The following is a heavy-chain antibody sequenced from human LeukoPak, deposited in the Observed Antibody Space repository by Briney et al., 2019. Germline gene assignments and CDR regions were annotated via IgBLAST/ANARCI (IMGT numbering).Heavy chain of an antibody. CDR2: ISSSSSYI. CDR1: GFTFSSYS. D-gene: IGHD6-13*01. Sequence: PGGSLRLSCAASGFTFSSYSMNWVRQAPGKGLEWVSSISSSSSYIYYADSAKGRFTISRDNAKNSLYLQMNSLRAEDTAVYYCARDGVAAAGTDYWGQGTLVTVSS. CDR3: ARDGVAAAGTDY. J-gene: IGHJ4*02. V-gene: IGHV3-21*01.